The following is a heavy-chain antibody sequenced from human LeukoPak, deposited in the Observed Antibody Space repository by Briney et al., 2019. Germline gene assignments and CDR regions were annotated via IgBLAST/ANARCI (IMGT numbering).Heavy chain of an antibody. Sequence: SETLSLTCTVSGGSISSYYWSWIRQPPGKGLEWIGYIYYSGSTNYNPSLESRVTISVDTSKNQFSLKLSSVTAADTAVYYCARYGGYPRVAFDIWGQGTMVTVSS. D-gene: IGHD5-12*01. CDR3: ARYGGYPRVAFDI. CDR1: GGSISSYY. CDR2: IYYSGST. V-gene: IGHV4-59*01. J-gene: IGHJ3*02.